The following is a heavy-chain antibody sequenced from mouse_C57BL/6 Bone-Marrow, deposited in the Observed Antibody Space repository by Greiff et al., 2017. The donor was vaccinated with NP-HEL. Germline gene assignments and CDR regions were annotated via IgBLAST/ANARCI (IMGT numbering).Heavy chain of an antibody. CDR1: GFTFSSYG. V-gene: IGHV5-6*01. Sequence: EVHLVESGGDLVKPGGSLKLSCAASGFTFSSYGMSWVRQTPDKRLEWVATISSGGSYTYYPDSVKGRFTISRHNAKNTLYLQMSSLKSEDTAMYYCARRELGRDFDYWGQGTTLTVSS. J-gene: IGHJ2*01. CDR3: ARRELGRDFDY. D-gene: IGHD4-1*01. CDR2: ISSGGSYT.